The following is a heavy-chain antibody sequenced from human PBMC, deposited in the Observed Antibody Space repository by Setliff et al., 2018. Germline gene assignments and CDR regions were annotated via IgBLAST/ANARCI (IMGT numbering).Heavy chain of an antibody. CDR3: ARDASASDGRNAFDI. Sequence: SETLSLTCTVPGGSISDNGYFWGWVRQPPGKGLEWIGNIYFGGNTYFNPSFKSRVTMSIDTSNSQFPLKLSSVTAADTAIYYCARDASASDGRNAFDIWGQGTMVTVS. CDR1: GGSISDNGYF. D-gene: IGHD1-26*01. J-gene: IGHJ3*02. V-gene: IGHV4-39*06. CDR2: IYFGGNT.